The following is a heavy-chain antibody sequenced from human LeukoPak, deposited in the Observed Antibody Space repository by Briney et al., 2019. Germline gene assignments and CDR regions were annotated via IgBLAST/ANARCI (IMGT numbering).Heavy chain of an antibody. Sequence: GGSLRLSCAASGFTFSIYSMNWVRQAPGKGLEWVSYITSDRRTISYADPVKGRFTISRDSSKNTLFLHMNTLRAEDTAIYYCAKDRTVGASYWYFDLWGRGTLVTVSS. CDR3: AKDRTVGASYWYFDL. CDR2: ITSDRRTI. J-gene: IGHJ2*01. V-gene: IGHV3-48*01. CDR1: GFTFSIYS. D-gene: IGHD1-26*01.